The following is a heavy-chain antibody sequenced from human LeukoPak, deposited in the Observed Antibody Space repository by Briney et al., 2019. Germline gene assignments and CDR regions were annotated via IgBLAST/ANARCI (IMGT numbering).Heavy chain of an antibody. V-gene: IGHV3-48*04. J-gene: IGHJ6*02. CDR3: ARDFFDGHGYTFYYYGMDV. CDR2: ISSSSSTI. CDR1: GFTFSSYS. Sequence: PGGSLRLSCAASGFTFSSYSMNWVRQAPGKGLEWVSYISSSSSTIYYADSVKGRFTISRDNAKNSLYLQMNSLRAEDTAVYYCARDFFDGHGYTFYYYGMDVWGQGTTVTVSS. D-gene: IGHD3-16*01.